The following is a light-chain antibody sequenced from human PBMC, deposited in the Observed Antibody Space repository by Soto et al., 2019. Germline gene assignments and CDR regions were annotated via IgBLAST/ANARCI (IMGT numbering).Light chain of an antibody. V-gene: IGKV3-11*01. CDR1: QSVSSY. CDR3: QQLKSYPLT. CDR2: DAS. Sequence: EIVLTQSPATLSLSPGERATLSCRASQSVSSYLAWYQQKPGQAPRLLIYDASNRATSIPSRFSGSGSGTEFALTISSLQPEDSATYYCQQLKSYPLTFGGGTKVDIK. J-gene: IGKJ4*01.